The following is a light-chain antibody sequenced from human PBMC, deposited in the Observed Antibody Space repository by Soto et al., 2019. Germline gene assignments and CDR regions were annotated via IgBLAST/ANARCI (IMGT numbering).Light chain of an antibody. CDR3: QQRSDWPPVT. V-gene: IGKV3D-20*02. J-gene: IGKJ4*01. CDR1: QSVSSNY. Sequence: EIVLTQSPGTLSLSPGERATLSCRASQSVSSNYLAWYQQKPGQAPRLLIYGASTRATGIPDRFSGSGSGTDFTLTISGLEPEDFAVYYCQQRSDWPPVTFGGGTKVEIK. CDR2: GAS.